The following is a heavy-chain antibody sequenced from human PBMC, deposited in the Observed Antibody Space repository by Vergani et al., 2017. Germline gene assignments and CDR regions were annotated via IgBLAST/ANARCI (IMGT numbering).Heavy chain of an antibody. J-gene: IGHJ4*02. D-gene: IGHD6-19*01. CDR1: GYSISSGYY. CDR3: ARHIGPVGWYGIDY. CDR2: IYHSGST. V-gene: IGHV4-38-2*01. Sequence: QVQLQESGPGLVKPSETLSLTCAVSGYSISSGYYWGWIRQPPGKGLEWIGSIYHSGSTYYNPSLKSRVTISVDTSKNQFSLKLSSVTAADTAVYYCARHIGPVGWYGIDYWGQGTLVTVSS.